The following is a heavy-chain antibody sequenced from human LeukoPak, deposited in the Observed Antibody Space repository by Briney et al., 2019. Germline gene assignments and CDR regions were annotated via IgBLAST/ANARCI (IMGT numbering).Heavy chain of an antibody. V-gene: IGHV3-66*02. CDR1: GFTVSINY. D-gene: IGHD6-13*01. J-gene: IGHJ4*02. Sequence: GGSLRLSCAASGFTVSINYMSWVRQAPGKGLEWVSVIYSGGSTYYADSVKGRFTISRDNSKNTLYLQMNSLKTEDTAVYYCARLAAADPADYWGQGTLVTVSS. CDR3: ARLAAADPADY. CDR2: IYSGGST.